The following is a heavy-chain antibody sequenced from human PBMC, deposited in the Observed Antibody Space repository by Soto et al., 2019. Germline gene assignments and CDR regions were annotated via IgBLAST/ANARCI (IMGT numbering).Heavy chain of an antibody. V-gene: IGHV1-69*06. CDR3: ARVFASTDSSGWYGPIDY. D-gene: IGHD6-19*01. CDR2: IIPIFGTA. Sequence: GASVKVSCKASGGTFSSYAISWVRQAPGQGLEWMGGIIPIFGTANYAQKFQGRVTITADKSTSTAYMELSSLRSEDTAVYYCARVFASTDSSGWYGPIDYWGQGTLVTVSS. J-gene: IGHJ4*02. CDR1: GGTFSSYA.